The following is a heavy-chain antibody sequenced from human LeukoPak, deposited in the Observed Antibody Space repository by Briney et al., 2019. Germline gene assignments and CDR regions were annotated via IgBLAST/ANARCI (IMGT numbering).Heavy chain of an antibody. J-gene: IGHJ6*03. Sequence: SETLSLTCTVSGGSISSYYWSWLRQPPGKGLEWIGYIYYSGSTNYNPSLKSRVTISVDTSKNQFSLKLSSVTAADTAVYYCASGYCSGGSCYYYMDVWGKGTTVTVSS. V-gene: IGHV4-59*01. D-gene: IGHD2-15*01. CDR1: GGSISSYY. CDR3: ASGYCSGGSCYYYMDV. CDR2: IYYSGST.